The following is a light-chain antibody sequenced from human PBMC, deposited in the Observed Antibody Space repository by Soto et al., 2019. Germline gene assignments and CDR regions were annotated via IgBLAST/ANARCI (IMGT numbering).Light chain of an antibody. V-gene: IGLV2-23*01. Sequence: QSALAKPASVSGSPGQSITISCTGTDNDVVAYDSVSWYQQHPHKAPQLIIYKGTQRPSGVSNRFSGSTSGNAASLTISALQADDEADYFCCSSATESTYVFGTGTEVKVL. CDR3: CSSATESTYV. J-gene: IGLJ1*01. CDR1: DNDVVAYDS. CDR2: KGT.